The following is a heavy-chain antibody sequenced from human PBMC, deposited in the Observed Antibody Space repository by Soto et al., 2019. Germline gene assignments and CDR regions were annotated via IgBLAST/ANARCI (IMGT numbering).Heavy chain of an antibody. V-gene: IGHV4-59*12. CDR3: ARGSIPSRAVFGY. J-gene: IGHJ4*02. Sequence: PSETLYLTCTVSGGSISSYYWSWIRQPPGKGLEWIGEINHSGSSNYNPSLKSRVTISVDTSKNQFSLRLNSVTAADTAVYYCARGSIPSRAVFGYWGEGTQVTVSS. CDR2: INHSGSS. D-gene: IGHD2-21*01. CDR1: GGSISSYY.